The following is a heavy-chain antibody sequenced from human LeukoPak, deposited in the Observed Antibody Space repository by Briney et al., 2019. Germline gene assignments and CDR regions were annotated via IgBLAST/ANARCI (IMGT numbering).Heavy chain of an antibody. CDR1: GVSINTYY. V-gene: IGHV4-4*07. J-gene: IGHJ6*03. Sequence: SETLSLTCTVSGVSINTYYWSWIRQPPGKGLERTGRIYTSGNTKYNPSLKSRVTMSVDTSKNQFSLKLTSVTAADTAVYYCARGRGPDYDYYYMDVWGKGTTVTVSS. CDR3: ARGRGPDYDYYYMDV. CDR2: IYTSGNT.